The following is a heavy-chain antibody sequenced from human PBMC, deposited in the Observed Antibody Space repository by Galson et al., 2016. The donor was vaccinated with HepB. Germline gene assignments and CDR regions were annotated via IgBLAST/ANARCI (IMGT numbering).Heavy chain of an antibody. D-gene: IGHD5-18*01. CDR3: ARLGDGYSYGYRWFDP. J-gene: IGHJ5*02. CDR1: GGSFSGYY. Sequence: SETLSLTCAVYGGSFSGYYWSWIRQSPGKGLEWIGEINHSGGTNYNPSLKSRVTILVDKSRNQFSLRLRFVTAADTALYYCARLGDGYSYGYRWFDPWGQGTLVTVSS. V-gene: IGHV4-34*01. CDR2: INHSGGT.